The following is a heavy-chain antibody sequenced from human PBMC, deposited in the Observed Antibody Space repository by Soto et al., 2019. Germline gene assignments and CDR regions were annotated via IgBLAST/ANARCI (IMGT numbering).Heavy chain of an antibody. D-gene: IGHD1-26*01. CDR3: AKGAGDRLSLGMDV. V-gene: IGHV3-30*18. Sequence: PGGSLRLSCAASGFSISDYGMEWVRQAPGKGLEWVALISYDGSNTYYADSVKGRFTISRDNSKDTLFLQMTGLRREDTAVYYCAKGAGDRLSLGMDVWGQGNPGHRLL. CDR2: ISYDGSNT. J-gene: IGHJ6*02. CDR1: GFSISDYG.